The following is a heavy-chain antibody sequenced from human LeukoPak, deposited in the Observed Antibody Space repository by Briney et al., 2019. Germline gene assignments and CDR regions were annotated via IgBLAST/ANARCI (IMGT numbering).Heavy chain of an antibody. CDR3: TRATIPAAGIDY. V-gene: IGHV1-18*01. Sequence: ASVRVSRTASGYTFTSYGVSWVRQAPGQGLEWMGWISTYTGDTNYAQKLQGRLTMTTDTSASTAFMELRSLTSDDTAVYYCTRATIPAAGIDYWGQGTLVTVSS. CDR2: ISTYTGDT. D-gene: IGHD6-13*01. J-gene: IGHJ4*02. CDR1: GYTFTSYG.